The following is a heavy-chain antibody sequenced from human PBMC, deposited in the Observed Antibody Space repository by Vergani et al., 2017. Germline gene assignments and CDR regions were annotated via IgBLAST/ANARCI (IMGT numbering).Heavy chain of an antibody. D-gene: IGHD3-3*01. CDR2: INHSGST. V-gene: IGHV4-34*01. CDR1: GWSFSGYY. J-gene: IGHJ5*02. CDR3: ATCGFWSGYKEPPNWFDH. Sequence: QVQLQQWGAGLLKPSETLSLTCAVYGWSFSGYYWSWIRQPPGKGLEWIGEINHSGSTNYNPSLKSRVIISVDTSKNQFSLKLSSVAAADTAVYYCATCGFWSGYKEPPNWFDHWGQGTLVTVSS.